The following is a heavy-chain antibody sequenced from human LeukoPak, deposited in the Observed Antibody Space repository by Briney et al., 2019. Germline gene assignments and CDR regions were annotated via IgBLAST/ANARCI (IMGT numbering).Heavy chain of an antibody. CDR3: ARDLAYSRLDY. Sequence: GGSLRLSCAASGFTFSSYWMHWVRQAPGKGLVWVSRINSDGSSTSYADSVKGRFTISRDNAENSLYLQMNSLRVEDTAFYYCARDLAYSRLDYWGQGMLVTVPS. J-gene: IGHJ4*02. V-gene: IGHV3-74*01. D-gene: IGHD5-18*01. CDR1: GFTFSSYW. CDR2: INSDGSST.